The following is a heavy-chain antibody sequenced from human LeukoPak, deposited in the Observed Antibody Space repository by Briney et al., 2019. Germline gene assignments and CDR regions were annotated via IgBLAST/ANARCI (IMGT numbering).Heavy chain of an antibody. CDR1: GYSFTSYS. J-gene: IGHJ5*02. V-gene: IGHV1-46*01. CDR2: INPSAGST. D-gene: IGHD3-10*01. CDR3: ARGHGSGYTNWFDP. Sequence: ASVKVSCKASGYSFTSYSIHWVRQAPGQGLEWMGIINPSAGSTSHAQKFQGRVTMTRDMSTSTVYMELSSLRSEDTAVYYCARGHGSGYTNWFDPWGQGTLVTVSS.